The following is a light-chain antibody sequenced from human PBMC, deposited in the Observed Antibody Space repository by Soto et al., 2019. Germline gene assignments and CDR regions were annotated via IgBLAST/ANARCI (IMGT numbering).Light chain of an antibody. CDR3: CSYSGTSTMV. CDR1: SNDVGTYNL. CDR2: EGS. V-gene: IGLV2-23*01. Sequence: QSALTQPASVSGSPGQSITSSCTGTSNDVGTYNLVSWYQQHPGKAPKLMIYEGSTRPSGVSNRFSASKSDNTASLTISELQAEDEADYYCCSYSGTSTMVFGGGTKLTVL. J-gene: IGLJ2*01.